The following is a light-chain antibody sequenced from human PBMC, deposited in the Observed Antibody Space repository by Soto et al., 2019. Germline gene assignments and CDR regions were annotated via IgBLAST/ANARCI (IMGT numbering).Light chain of an antibody. Sequence: DIQMTQSPSTLSASVGDRVTITCRASQSISSYVNWYQQKPGKVPKRRIFSASSLQRGVPSRFSGNGSATEFTLTISSLQPEDFATYYCLQSYKYPWTFGQGTKVDIK. CDR3: LQSYKYPWT. J-gene: IGKJ1*01. V-gene: IGKV1-17*01. CDR2: SAS. CDR1: QSISSY.